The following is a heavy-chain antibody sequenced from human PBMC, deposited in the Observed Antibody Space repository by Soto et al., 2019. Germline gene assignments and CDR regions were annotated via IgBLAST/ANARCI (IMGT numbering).Heavy chain of an antibody. CDR3: ARGPITQTSFIDH. J-gene: IGHJ4*02. Sequence: GGSLRLSCAASGFTFSSYGMHWVRQAPGKGLEWVAVIWYDGSNKYYADSVKGRFTISRDNSKDTLYLQMHSLRSDDTAVYFCARGPITQTSFIDHWGQGTLVTVSS. CDR2: IWYDGSNK. V-gene: IGHV3-33*01. D-gene: IGHD1-20*01. CDR1: GFTFSSYG.